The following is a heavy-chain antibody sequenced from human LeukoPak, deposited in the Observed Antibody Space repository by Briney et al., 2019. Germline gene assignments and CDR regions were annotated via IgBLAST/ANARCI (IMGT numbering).Heavy chain of an antibody. D-gene: IGHD4-17*01. V-gene: IGHV3-23*01. Sequence: GGSLRLSCAASGFTFNNYAMNWVRQAPGKGLEWVSSISGGGETTYYADSAKGRFTISRDNSQNTLYLQMNSLRAEDTAVYYCAKGGATVIDYWGQGTLVTVSS. CDR2: ISGGGETT. J-gene: IGHJ4*02. CDR1: GFTFNNYA. CDR3: AKGGATVIDY.